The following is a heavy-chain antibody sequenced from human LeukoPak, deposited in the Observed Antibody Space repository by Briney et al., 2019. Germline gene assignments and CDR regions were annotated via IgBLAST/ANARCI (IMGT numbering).Heavy chain of an antibody. J-gene: IGHJ4*02. Sequence: PSETLSLTCSVSGGSIRGSSYYWAWIRQPPGEGLEWIGSIYSSGFTSYKPSLKSRLTISVDTSKNQFSLKLSSVTAADTAVYYCARLPRVVAATRRLVLWGQGTLVTVSS. V-gene: IGHV4-39*01. CDR3: ARLPRVVAATRRLVL. CDR1: GGSIRGSSYY. CDR2: IYSSGFT. D-gene: IGHD2-15*01.